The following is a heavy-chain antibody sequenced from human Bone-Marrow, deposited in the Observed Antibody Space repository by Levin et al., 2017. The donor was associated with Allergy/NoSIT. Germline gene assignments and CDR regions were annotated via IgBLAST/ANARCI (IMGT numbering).Heavy chain of an antibody. CDR1: GDSISTSDYY. CDR2: INYSGTT. CDR3: ARDPQGVNQFYGMEV. Sequence: SQTLSLTCSVSGDSISTSDYYWGWIRQSPGKGLEWIGSINYSGTTYYNPSLKSRVTISVDTSKNQIPLNLRSVNAAAPSVYYCARDPQGVNQFYGMEVWGQGTPVTVSS. V-gene: IGHV4-39*06. J-gene: IGHJ6*02. D-gene: IGHD3-10*01.